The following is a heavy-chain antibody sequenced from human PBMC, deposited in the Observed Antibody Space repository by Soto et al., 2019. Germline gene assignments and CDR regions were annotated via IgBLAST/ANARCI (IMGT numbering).Heavy chain of an antibody. CDR1: GYSFTSYW. D-gene: IGHD3-22*01. J-gene: IGHJ6*02. Sequence: GESLKISCKGSGYSFTSYWIGWVRQMPGKGLEWMGIIYPGDSDTRYSPSFQGQVTISADKSISTAYLQWSSLKASDTAMYYCARGPYPKDDYYDSSGYSLTYYYGMDVWGQGTTVTVSS. CDR2: IYPGDSDT. V-gene: IGHV5-51*01. CDR3: ARGPYPKDDYYDSSGYSLTYYYGMDV.